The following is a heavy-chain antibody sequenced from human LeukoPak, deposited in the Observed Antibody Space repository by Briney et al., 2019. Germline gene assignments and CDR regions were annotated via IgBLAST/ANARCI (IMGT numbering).Heavy chain of an antibody. Sequence: GGSLRLSCAASGFTFSSYGMHWVRQAPGKGLEWVAVISYDGSNKYYADSVKGRFTISRDNSKNTLYLQMNSLRAEDTAVYYCAKERRVATDYFDYWGQGTLVTVSS. CDR1: GFTFSSYG. J-gene: IGHJ4*02. CDR3: AKERRVATDYFDY. CDR2: ISYDGSNK. D-gene: IGHD5-12*01. V-gene: IGHV3-30*18.